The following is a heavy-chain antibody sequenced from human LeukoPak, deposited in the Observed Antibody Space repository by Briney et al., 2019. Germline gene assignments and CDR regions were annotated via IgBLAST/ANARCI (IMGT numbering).Heavy chain of an antibody. J-gene: IGHJ4*02. CDR1: GFTFGDYA. D-gene: IGHD1-26*01. V-gene: IGHV3-23*01. CDR2: ISGSGGST. CDR3: AKGLWELDVY. Sequence: GGSLRLSCTASGFTFGDYAMSWVRQAPGKGLEWVSAISGSGGSTYYADSVKGRFTISRDNSKNTLYLQMNSLRAEDTAVYYCAKGLWELDVYWGQGTLVTVSS.